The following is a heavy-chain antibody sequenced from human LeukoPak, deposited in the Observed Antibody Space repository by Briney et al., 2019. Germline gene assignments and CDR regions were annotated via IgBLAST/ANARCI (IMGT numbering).Heavy chain of an antibody. Sequence: SETLSLTCTVSGGSVSSGSYYWSWIRQPPGKGLEWIGYIYYSGSTNYNPSLKSRVTISVDTSKNQFSLKLSSVTAADTAVYYCATGGSGSYPRHNSDYWGQGTLVTVSS. D-gene: IGHD3-10*01. CDR1: GGSVSSGSYY. CDR2: IYYSGST. V-gene: IGHV4-61*01. J-gene: IGHJ4*02. CDR3: ATGGSGSYPRHNSDY.